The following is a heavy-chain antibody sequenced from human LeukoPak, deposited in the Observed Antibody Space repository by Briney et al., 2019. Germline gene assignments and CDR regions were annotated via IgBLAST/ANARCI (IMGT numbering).Heavy chain of an antibody. J-gene: IGHJ4*02. CDR2: ISYDGSNK. CDR1: GFTFSSYA. CDR3: ARELRYDNPGD. D-gene: IGHD3-10*01. V-gene: IGHV3-30-3*01. Sequence: PGGSLRLSCAASGFTFSSYAMHWFRQAPGKGLEWVAVISYDGSNKYYADSVKGRFTISRDNSKNTLYLQMNSLRAEDTAVYYCARELRYDNPGDWGQGTLVTVSS.